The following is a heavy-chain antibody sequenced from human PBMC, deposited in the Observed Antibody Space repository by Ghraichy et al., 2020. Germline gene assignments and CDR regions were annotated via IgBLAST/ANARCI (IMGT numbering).Heavy chain of an antibody. Sequence: GGSLRLSCEVSGITFSSYAMYWVHQAPGKGLDWLARILDGGRREYYADSVKGRFTISRDDSKNTVYLDVNSLRPEDTAMYYCATDSYNFDYWGRGTLVTVSS. CDR2: ILDGGRRE. V-gene: IGHV3-30*02. CDR3: ATDSYNFDY. D-gene: IGHD5-24*01. J-gene: IGHJ4*02. CDR1: GITFSSYA.